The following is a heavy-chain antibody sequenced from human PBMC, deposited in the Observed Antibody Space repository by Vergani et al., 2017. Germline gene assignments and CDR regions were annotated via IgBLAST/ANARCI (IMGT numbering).Heavy chain of an antibody. V-gene: IGHV3-7*01. D-gene: IGHD6-13*01. CDR3: ARVSRWAAGNAFDS. CDR1: GFTFSSYW. Sequence: EVQLVESGGGLVQPGGSLRLSCAASGFTFSSYWMSWVRQAPGKGLEWVANIKQDGSEKYYVDSVKGRFTISRDNAKNSLYLQMNSLRAEDTAVYYCARVSRWAAGNAFDSWGQGTMVTVSS. J-gene: IGHJ3*02. CDR2: IKQDGSEK.